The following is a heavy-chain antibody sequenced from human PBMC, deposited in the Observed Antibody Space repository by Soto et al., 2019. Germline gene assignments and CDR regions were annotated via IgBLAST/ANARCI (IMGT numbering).Heavy chain of an antibody. CDR2: IGTSGSNS. V-gene: IGHV3-23*01. Sequence: GGSLRLSCGASGFTFSGYAMSWVRQAPGKGLEWVSTIGTSGSNSYYPDSVKGRFTISRGNSKNTLYLQMNSLRAEDTAVYYCAKRAVVGAARYFEYWGLGTLVTVSS. CDR3: AKRAVVGAARYFEY. J-gene: IGHJ4*02. D-gene: IGHD2-15*01. CDR1: GFTFSGYA.